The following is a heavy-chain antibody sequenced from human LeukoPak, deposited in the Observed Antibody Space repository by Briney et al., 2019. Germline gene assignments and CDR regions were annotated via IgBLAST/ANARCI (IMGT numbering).Heavy chain of an antibody. CDR2: INHRRST. D-gene: IGHD3-3*02. Sequence: SETLSLTCAVYGGSFSGYYWSWIRQPPGKGLEWIGEINHRRSTNYNPSLKSRVTMSVDTSKNQFSLNLSSMTAADTAVYYCARGQFWSGYSIWGQGTLVTVSS. CDR3: ARGQFWSGYSI. CDR1: GGSFSGYY. J-gene: IGHJ4*02. V-gene: IGHV4-34*01.